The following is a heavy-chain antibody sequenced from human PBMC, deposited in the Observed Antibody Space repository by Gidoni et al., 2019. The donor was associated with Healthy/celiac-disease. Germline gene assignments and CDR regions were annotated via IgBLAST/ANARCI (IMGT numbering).Heavy chain of an antibody. D-gene: IGHD3-22*01. CDR2: ISWNSGSI. Sequence: EVQLVESGGGLVQPGRSLRLSCPASGFTFDDYALQWVRQSPGKGLEWVSGISWNSGSIGYADSVKGRFTISRDNAKNSLDLQMNSLRAEDTALYYCAKAMDYYDSSGYSLGPFDYWGQGTLVTVSS. V-gene: IGHV3-9*01. J-gene: IGHJ4*02. CDR3: AKAMDYYDSSGYSLGPFDY. CDR1: GFTFDDYA.